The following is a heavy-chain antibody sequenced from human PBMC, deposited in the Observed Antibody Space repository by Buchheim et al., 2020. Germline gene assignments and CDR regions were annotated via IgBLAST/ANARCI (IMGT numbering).Heavy chain of an antibody. V-gene: IGHV3-30-3*01. J-gene: IGHJ4*02. D-gene: IGHD6-6*01. Sequence: QVQLVESGGGVVQPGRSLRLSCAASGFTFSSYAMHWVRQAPGKGLEWVAVISYDGSNKYYADSVKGRFTISRDNSKNKLYLQMNSLRAEDTAVYYCARDRRAARPFDYWGQGTL. CDR3: ARDRRAARPFDY. CDR1: GFTFSSYA. CDR2: ISYDGSNK.